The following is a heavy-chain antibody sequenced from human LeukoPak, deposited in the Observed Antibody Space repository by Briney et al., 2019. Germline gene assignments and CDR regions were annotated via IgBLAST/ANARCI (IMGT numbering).Heavy chain of an antibody. CDR2: IYYSGST. V-gene: IGHV4-30-4*01. Sequence: SETLSLTCTVSGGSISSGDYYWSWIRQPPGKGLEWIGYIYYSGSTYYDPSLKSRVTISVDTSKNQFSLKLSSVTAADTAVYYCARGGSGYAVVRGMDVWGQGTTVTASS. CDR1: GGSISSGDYY. CDR3: ARGGSGYAVVRGMDV. D-gene: IGHD5-12*01. J-gene: IGHJ6*02.